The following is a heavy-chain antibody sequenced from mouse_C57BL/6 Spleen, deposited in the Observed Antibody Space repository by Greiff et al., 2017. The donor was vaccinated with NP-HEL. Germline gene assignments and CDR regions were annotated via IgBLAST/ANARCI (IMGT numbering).Heavy chain of an antibody. V-gene: IGHV5-16*01. CDR3: ARDEGDGYFWCAY. D-gene: IGHD2-3*01. CDR2: INYDGSST. CDR1: GFTFSDYY. J-gene: IGHJ3*01. Sequence: DVQLVESEGGLVQPGSSMKLSCTASGFTFSDYYMAWVRQVPEKGLEWVANINYDGSSTYYLDSLKSRFIISRDNAKNILYLQMSSLKSEDTATYYCARDEGDGYFWCAYWGQGTLVTVSA.